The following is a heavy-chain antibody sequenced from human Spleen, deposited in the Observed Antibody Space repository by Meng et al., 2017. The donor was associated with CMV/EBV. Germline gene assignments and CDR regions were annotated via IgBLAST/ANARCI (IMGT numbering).Heavy chain of an antibody. J-gene: IGHJ4*02. Sequence: GESLKISCAASGFTFNNAWMNWVRQAPGKGLEWVSSISSSTNFIYYADSVKGRFTISRDNSKNTLYLQMNSLRAEDTAVYYCAKDDTIFGVVITAVFDYWGQGTLVTVSS. V-gene: IGHV3-21*01. D-gene: IGHD3-3*01. CDR3: AKDDTIFGVVITAVFDY. CDR1: GFTFNNAW. CDR2: ISSSTNFI.